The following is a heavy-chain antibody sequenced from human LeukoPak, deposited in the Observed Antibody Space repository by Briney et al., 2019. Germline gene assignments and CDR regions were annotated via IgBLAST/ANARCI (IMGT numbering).Heavy chain of an antibody. J-gene: IGHJ4*02. V-gene: IGHV3-74*01. D-gene: IGHD2-8*01. CDR1: GFTFSSYW. CDR2: INSDGSST. Sequence: PGGSLRLSCAASGFTFSSYWMHWVRQAPGKGLVWVSRINSDGSSTSYADSVKGRFTISRDKAKNTLYLQMNSLRAEDTAVYYCAKDPDCTSGVCYTFFDYWGQGTLVTVSS. CDR3: AKDPDCTSGVCYTFFDY.